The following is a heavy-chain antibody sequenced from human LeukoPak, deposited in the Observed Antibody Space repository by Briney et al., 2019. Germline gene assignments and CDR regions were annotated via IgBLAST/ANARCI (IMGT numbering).Heavy chain of an antibody. CDR2: INPNSGGT. Sequence: ASVKVSXKASGYTFTGYHMHWVRQAPGQGLEWMGRINPNSGGTNYAQKFQGRVTMTRDTSISTAYMELSRLRSDDTAVYYCARGPRRSSGWYDYWGQGTLVTVSS. D-gene: IGHD6-19*01. J-gene: IGHJ4*02. CDR1: GYTFTGYH. V-gene: IGHV1-2*06. CDR3: ARGPRRSSGWYDY.